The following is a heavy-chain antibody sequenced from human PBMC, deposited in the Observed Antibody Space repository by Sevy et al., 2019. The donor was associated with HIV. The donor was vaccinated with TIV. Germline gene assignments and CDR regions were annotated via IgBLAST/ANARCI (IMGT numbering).Heavy chain of an antibody. CDR2: IIPIFGTA. D-gene: IGHD6-13*01. V-gene: IGHV1-69*13. CDR1: GGTFSSYA. J-gene: IGHJ4*02. CDR3: ATLVPGIAAAYFDY. Sequence: ASVKVSCKASGGTFSSYAISWVRQAHGQGLEWMGRIIPIFGTANYAQKFQGRVTITADESTSTAYMELSSLRSEDTAVYYCATLVPGIAAAYFDYWGQGTLVTVSS.